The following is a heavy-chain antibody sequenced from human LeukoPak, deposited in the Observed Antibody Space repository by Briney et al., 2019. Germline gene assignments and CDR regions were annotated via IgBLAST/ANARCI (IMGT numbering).Heavy chain of an antibody. J-gene: IGHJ5*02. CDR1: GGSISSSNW. CDR3: ARGHRIVATMAWFDP. Sequence: SETLSLTCAVSGGSISSSNWWSWVRPPPGKGLEWIGEIYHSGSTNYNPSLKSRVTISVDKSKNQFSLKLSSVTAADTAVYYCARGHRIVATMAWFDPWGQGTLVTVSS. D-gene: IGHD5-12*01. CDR2: IYHSGST. V-gene: IGHV4-4*02.